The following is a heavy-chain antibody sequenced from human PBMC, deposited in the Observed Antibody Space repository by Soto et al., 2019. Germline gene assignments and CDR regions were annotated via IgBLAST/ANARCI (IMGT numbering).Heavy chain of an antibody. CDR1: RYAFTSYG. J-gene: IGHJ5*02. CDR2: IIAYNGNT. CDR3: ARDHCGGDCYFRTLNWFDP. Sequence: ASVKVSCTASRYAFTSYGISWVRQAPEQGREWMGWIIAYNGNTNYAQKLQGRVTMTTDTSTSTAYMELRSLRSEDTAVYYCARDHCGGDCYFRTLNWFDPWGQGTLVTVSS. D-gene: IGHD2-21*02. V-gene: IGHV1-18*04.